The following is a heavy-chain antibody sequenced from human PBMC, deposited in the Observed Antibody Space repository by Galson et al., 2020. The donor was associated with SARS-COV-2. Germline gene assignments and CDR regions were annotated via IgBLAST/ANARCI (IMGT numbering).Heavy chain of an antibody. V-gene: IGHV4-59*01. Sequence: PGGSLRLSCTVSGGSISSYYWNWIRQSPGKGLEWIGYIYYSGSPNYNPSLKSRVTISVDTSKNQFSLRLKSVTAADTAVYYCAREGSGGYTPFDYWGQGTLVTVSS. CDR2: IYYSGSP. J-gene: IGHJ4*02. CDR1: GGSISSYY. D-gene: IGHD3-10*01. CDR3: AREGSGGYTPFDY.